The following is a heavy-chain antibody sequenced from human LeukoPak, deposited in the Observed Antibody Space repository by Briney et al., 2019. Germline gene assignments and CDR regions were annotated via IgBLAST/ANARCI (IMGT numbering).Heavy chain of an antibody. J-gene: IGHJ4*02. CDR1: GGSISSYY. Sequence: KPSETLSLTCTVSGGSISSYYWSWLRQPPGKGLEWIGYIYYSGSTNYNPSLKSRVTISVDTSKNQFSLKLSSVTAADTAVYYCARRTSGAAYDYWGQGTLVTVSS. D-gene: IGHD6-13*01. V-gene: IGHV4-59*01. CDR3: ARRTSGAAYDY. CDR2: IYYSGST.